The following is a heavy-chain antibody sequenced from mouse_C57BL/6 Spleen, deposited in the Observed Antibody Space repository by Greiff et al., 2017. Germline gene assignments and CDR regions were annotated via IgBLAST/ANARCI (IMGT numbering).Heavy chain of an antibody. CDR3: DSYSSCDSMDY. J-gene: IGHJ4*01. D-gene: IGHD1-1*01. Sequence: QVQLQQSGPGLVQPSPCLSITCTASGFSFTSYGVHWVRQSPGKGLEWLGDIWRGGSTDYNAAIISRLSIDKDNSKDQVLFKMNSLQADDTARYYSDSYSSCDSMDYWGQGTSVTVSS. CDR1: GFSFTSYG. CDR2: IWRGGST. V-gene: IGHV2-2*01.